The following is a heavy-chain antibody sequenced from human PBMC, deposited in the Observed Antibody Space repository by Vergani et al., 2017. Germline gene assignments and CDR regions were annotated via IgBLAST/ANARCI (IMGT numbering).Heavy chain of an antibody. CDR3: ASLIAAGSDY. CDR2: ISSSSSYT. J-gene: IGHJ4*02. Sequence: QVQLVESGGGLVKPGGSLRLSCAASGFTFSDYYMSWIRQAPGKGLEGVSYISSSSSYTNYADSVKGRFTISRDNAKNTLYLQMNSLRAEDTAGYCCASLIAAGSDYWGQGTLVTVSS. CDR1: GFTFSDYY. D-gene: IGHD6-13*01. V-gene: IGHV3-11*05.